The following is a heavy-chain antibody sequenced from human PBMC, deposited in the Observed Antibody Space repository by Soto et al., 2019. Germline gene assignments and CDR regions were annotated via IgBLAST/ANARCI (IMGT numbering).Heavy chain of an antibody. J-gene: IGHJ6*02. CDR2: VYARGAT. CDR1: GASITSHY. D-gene: IGHD4-17*01. Sequence: QVELQESGPGLVKPSETLSLTCSVSGASITSHYWNWIRQSAGEGLQWIGRVYARGATNYNPPLKSRVTISGDTSKNQFSLKLTSVTAADTAVYYCARSSGDDFFYYGMDVWGHGTTVTVSS. CDR3: ARSSGDDFFYYGMDV. V-gene: IGHV4-4*07.